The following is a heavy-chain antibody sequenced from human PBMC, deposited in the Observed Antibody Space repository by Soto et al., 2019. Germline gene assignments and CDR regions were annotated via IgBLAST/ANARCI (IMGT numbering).Heavy chain of an antibody. J-gene: IGHJ6*02. D-gene: IGHD3-22*01. CDR1: GDSISDVDYY. Sequence: QVQLQESGPGLVKPSQTLSLTCTVSGDSISDVDYYWSWVRQTPREGLEWIGAFYDSGTSYYSPFLTSRMTISVDSSKNQFSLTLTSVTAADTAVYYCARGTRDYFDTTGPGYGMDVWGQGTTVTVSS. CDR2: FYDSGTS. CDR3: ARGTRDYFDTTGPGYGMDV. V-gene: IGHV4-30-4*01.